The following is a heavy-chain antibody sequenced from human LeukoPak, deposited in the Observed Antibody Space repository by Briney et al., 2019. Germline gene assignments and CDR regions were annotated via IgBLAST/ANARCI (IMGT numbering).Heavy chain of an antibody. CDR3: IGEYFDN. CDR1: GFTFSGSA. V-gene: IGHV3-73*01. CDR2: ISSRANSYAT. J-gene: IGHJ4*02. Sequence: GGSLRLSCAASGFTFSGSAMHWVRQASGKGLEWVGRISSRANSYATAYAASVKGRFTISRDDSRNTAYLQMNSLETDDTAVYYCIGEYFDNWGQGTLVTVSS.